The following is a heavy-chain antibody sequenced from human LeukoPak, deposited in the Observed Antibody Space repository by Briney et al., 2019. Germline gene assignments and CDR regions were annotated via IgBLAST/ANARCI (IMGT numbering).Heavy chain of an antibody. V-gene: IGHV3-48*03. CDR3: ARAFGSGSYSF. D-gene: IGHD3-10*01. CDR1: GFTFSSYE. CDR2: ISDSGITK. J-gene: IGHJ4*02. Sequence: GGSLRLSCAASGFTFSSYEMNWVRQAPGKGLEWVSYISDSGITKYYADSVKGRITISRDNAKNSLYLQMNSLRAEDTAVYYCARAFGSGSYSFGGQGTLGSVSS.